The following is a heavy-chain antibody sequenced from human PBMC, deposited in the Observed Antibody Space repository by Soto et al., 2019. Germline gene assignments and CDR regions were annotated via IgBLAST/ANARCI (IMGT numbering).Heavy chain of an antibody. CDR3: ATVPSSSGPT. J-gene: IGHJ4*02. CDR2: IKPEAEGETA. D-gene: IGHD6-19*01. V-gene: IGHV3-15*07. CDR1: RFNFSAAW. Sequence: EMQLVQSGGGLVKPGGSLRLSCVASRFNFSAAWLNWIRQAPGKGLEWVGRIKPEAEGETADYTAPVRGRLTISRDDSQNTLDLPMDSLKAEDTAVYYCATVPSSSGPTWGLGVLVTVSS.